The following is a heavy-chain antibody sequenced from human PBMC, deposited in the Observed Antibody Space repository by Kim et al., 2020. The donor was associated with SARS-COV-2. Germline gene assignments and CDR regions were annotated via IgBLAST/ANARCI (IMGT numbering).Heavy chain of an antibody. D-gene: IGHD2-15*01. V-gene: IGHV3-30*04. Sequence: GGSLRLSCAASGFTFSSYAMHWVRQAPGKGLEWVAVISYDGSNKYYADSVKGRFTISRDNSKNTLYLQMNSLRAEDTAVYYCARGVVVAATLDYWGQGTLVPVSS. CDR2: ISYDGSNK. CDR1: GFTFSSYA. CDR3: ARGVVVAATLDY. J-gene: IGHJ4*02.